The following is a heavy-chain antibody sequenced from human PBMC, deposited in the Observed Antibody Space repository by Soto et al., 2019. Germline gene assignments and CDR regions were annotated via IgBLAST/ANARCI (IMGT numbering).Heavy chain of an antibody. J-gene: IGHJ4*02. Sequence: EMQLVQSGAEVKKPGESLKISCKGSGYTFTSYWIGWVRQMPGKGLEWMGIIWPGDSETRYSPSFQGQVTISADKSISTACPQWSSLKAAATAMYCCARHLKGPGPLDSWGQGTLVTVSS. CDR2: IWPGDSET. V-gene: IGHV5-51*01. CDR3: ARHLKGPGPLDS. CDR1: GYTFTSYW.